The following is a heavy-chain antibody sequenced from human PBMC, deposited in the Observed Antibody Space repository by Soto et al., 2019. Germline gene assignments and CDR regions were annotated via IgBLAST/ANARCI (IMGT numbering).Heavy chain of an antibody. J-gene: IGHJ6*03. D-gene: IGHD6-19*01. V-gene: IGHV4-59*08. Sequence: SXTLSLTCTVSGGSISSYYWSWIRQPPVEGLEWIGYIYYSGSTNYNPSLKSRVTISVDTSKNQFSLKLSSVTAADTAVYYCAGSSGWPDGYYYYYMDVWGKGTTVTVSS. CDR1: GGSISSYY. CDR2: IYYSGST. CDR3: AGSSGWPDGYYYYYMDV.